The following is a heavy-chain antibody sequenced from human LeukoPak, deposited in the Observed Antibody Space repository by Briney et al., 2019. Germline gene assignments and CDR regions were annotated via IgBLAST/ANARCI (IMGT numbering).Heavy chain of an antibody. CDR1: GGTFSSYA. V-gene: IGHV1-69*13. CDR3: ARALSDSSGYYYSHFDY. Sequence: ASVKVSCKASGGTFSSYAISWVRQAPGQGLEWMGGIIPIFGTANYAQKFQGRVTITADESTSTAYMELSSLRSEDTAVYYCARALSDSSGYYYSHFDYWGQGTLVTVSS. CDR2: IIPIFGTA. J-gene: IGHJ4*02. D-gene: IGHD3-22*01.